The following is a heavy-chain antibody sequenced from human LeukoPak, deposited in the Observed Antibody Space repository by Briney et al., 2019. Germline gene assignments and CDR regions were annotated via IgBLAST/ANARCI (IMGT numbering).Heavy chain of an antibody. CDR1: GYDFTKYA. D-gene: IGHD1-7*01. CDR2: INPNSGGT. V-gene: IGHV1-2*02. CDR3: ARGNLNWNYVGYYYYMDV. Sequence: GASVKVSCKASGYDFTKYAVHWVRQAPGQGLEWMGWINPNSGGTNYAQKFQGRVTMTRDTSISTAYMELSRLRSDDTAVYYCARGNLNWNYVGYYYYMDVWGKGTTVTVSS. J-gene: IGHJ6*03.